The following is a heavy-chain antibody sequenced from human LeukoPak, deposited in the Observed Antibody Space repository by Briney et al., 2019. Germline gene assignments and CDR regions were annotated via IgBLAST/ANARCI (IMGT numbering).Heavy chain of an antibody. V-gene: IGHV4-39*07. J-gene: IGHJ4*02. CDR2: IYYSGST. CDR3: ARGRAQKDY. CDR1: GGSISSSTYY. Sequence: SETLSLTCTVSGGSISSSTYYWGWIRQPPGRGLDWIGSIYYSGSTYYNPSLKSRVTISVDTSKNQFSLKLSSVTAADTAVYYCARGRAQKDYWGQGTLVTVSS.